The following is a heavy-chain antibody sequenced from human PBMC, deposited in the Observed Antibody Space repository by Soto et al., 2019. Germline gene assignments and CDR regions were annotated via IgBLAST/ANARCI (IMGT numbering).Heavy chain of an antibody. CDR3: AKFGMATTKRSPPYYIDY. CDR2: ISGSGGGT. J-gene: IGHJ4*02. D-gene: IGHD1-1*01. V-gene: IGHV3-23*01. Sequence: EVQVLESGGGSVQPGGSLRLSCAASGFTFSSYAMSWVRQAPGKGLEWVSSISGSGGGTYYADSVKGRFTFSRDNSKNTLYLQMNSLRAEDTAVYYCAKFGMATTKRSPPYYIDYWGQGALVTVSS. CDR1: GFTFSSYA.